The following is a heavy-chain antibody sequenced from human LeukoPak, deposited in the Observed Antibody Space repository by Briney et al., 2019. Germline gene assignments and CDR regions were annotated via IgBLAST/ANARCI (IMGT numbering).Heavy chain of an antibody. D-gene: IGHD6-19*01. CDR1: GFTFSTYA. Sequence: GGSLRLSCAASGFTFSTYAMTWVRQAPGKGLEWVAVISYDGISKYYGDSVRGRFTISRDDSKNMLYLQVISLRAEDTAVHYCAKDGGSGWSGLGFDYWGQGTLVTVSS. V-gene: IGHV3-30*18. CDR3: AKDGGSGWSGLGFDY. J-gene: IGHJ4*02. CDR2: ISYDGISK.